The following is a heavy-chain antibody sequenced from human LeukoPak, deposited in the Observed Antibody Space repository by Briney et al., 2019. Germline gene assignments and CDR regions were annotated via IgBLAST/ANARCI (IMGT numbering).Heavy chain of an antibody. J-gene: IGHJ4*02. CDR1: GFTFSDYT. Sequence: GGSLRLSCATSGFTFSDYTMNWVRQPPGKRLEWLSSISSRGSVIYYADSVKGRFTISRDNANNSLYLQMNSLRADDTAVYYCARDLGARGYWGRGILVTVSS. D-gene: IGHD3-16*01. CDR2: ISSRGSVI. V-gene: IGHV3-21*01. CDR3: ARDLGARGY.